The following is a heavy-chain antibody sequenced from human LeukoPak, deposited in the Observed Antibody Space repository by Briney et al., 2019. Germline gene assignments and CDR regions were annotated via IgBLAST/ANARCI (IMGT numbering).Heavy chain of an antibody. CDR3: ASTSGLGGEFDY. J-gene: IGHJ4*02. CDR1: GFTVSSNY. CDR2: IYSGGST. V-gene: IGHV3-53*04. Sequence: GGSLRLSCAASGFTVSSNYMSWVRQAPGKGLEWVSVIYSGGSTYYADSVKGRFTISRHNSKNTLYLEMNSLRDEETAVCYCASTSGLGGEFDYWGQGTLVTVSS. D-gene: IGHD3/OR15-3a*01.